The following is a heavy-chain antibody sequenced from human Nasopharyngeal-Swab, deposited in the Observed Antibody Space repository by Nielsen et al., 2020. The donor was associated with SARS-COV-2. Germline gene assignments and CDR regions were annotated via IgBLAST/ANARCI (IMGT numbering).Heavy chain of an antibody. CDR2: ISSSSSTI. CDR1: GFTFSSYS. D-gene: IGHD5-24*01. V-gene: IGHV3-48*04. Sequence: GESLKISCAASGFTFSSYSMNWVRQAPGKGLEWVSYISSSSSTIYYADSVKGRFTISRDNAKNSLYLQMNSLRAEDTAVYYCARDHLTIYYYGMDVWGQGTTVTVSS. J-gene: IGHJ6*02. CDR3: ARDHLTIYYYGMDV.